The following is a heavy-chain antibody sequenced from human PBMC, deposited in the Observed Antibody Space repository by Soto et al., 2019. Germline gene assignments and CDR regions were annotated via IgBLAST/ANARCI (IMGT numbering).Heavy chain of an antibody. Sequence: PSETLSLTCAVSGGSISSSNWWSWVRQPPGKGLEWIGEIYHSGSTNYNPSLKSRVTISVDKSKNQFSLKLSSVTAADTAVYYCARDSYQQQLIHYYYYGMDVWGQGTTVTVSS. CDR2: IYHSGST. V-gene: IGHV4-4*02. J-gene: IGHJ6*02. CDR3: ARDSYQQQLIHYYYYGMDV. CDR1: GGSISSSNW. D-gene: IGHD6-13*01.